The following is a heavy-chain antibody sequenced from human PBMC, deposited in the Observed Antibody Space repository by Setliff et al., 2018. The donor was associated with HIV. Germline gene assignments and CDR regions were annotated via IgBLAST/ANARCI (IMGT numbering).Heavy chain of an antibody. D-gene: IGHD3-9*01. CDR1: GFTFSDYR. Sequence: PGESLKISCAAAGFTFSDYRRNWVRQAPGKGLEWVANIKQDGSEKYYVDSVKGRFTISRDNAKNSLFLQMNNLRVDDTAVYFCVKGPGYGSFGDIWGQGTLVTVSS. V-gene: IGHV3-7*03. CDR3: VKGPGYGSFGDI. J-gene: IGHJ4*02. CDR2: IKQDGSEK.